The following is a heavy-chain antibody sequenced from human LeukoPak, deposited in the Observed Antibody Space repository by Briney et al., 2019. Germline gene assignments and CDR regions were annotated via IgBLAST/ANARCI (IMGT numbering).Heavy chain of an antibody. CDR3: AREGRRRWLQLKGQRNAFDI. D-gene: IGHD5-24*01. V-gene: IGHV4-34*01. CDR2: INHSGST. Sequence: PSETLSLTCAVYGGSFSGYYWSWIRQPPGKGLEWIGEINHSGSTNYNPSLKSRVTISVDTSKNQFSLKLSSVTAADTAVYYCAREGRRRWLQLKGQRNAFDIWGQGTMVTVSS. J-gene: IGHJ3*02. CDR1: GGSFSGYY.